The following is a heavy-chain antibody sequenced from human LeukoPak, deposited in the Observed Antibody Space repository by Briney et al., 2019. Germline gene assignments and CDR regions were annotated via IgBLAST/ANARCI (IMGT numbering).Heavy chain of an antibody. J-gene: IGHJ4*02. CDR2: IWYDGSKE. V-gene: IGHV3-30*02. CDR3: AKDSGLWYYSDR. Sequence: GGSLRLSCAASGFTFSSYSMNWVRQAPGKGLEWVAFIWYDGSKEYYADSVKGRVTISRDNSKNTLYLQMNGLRIEDTAVYYCAKDSGLWYYSDRWGQGTLVTVSS. D-gene: IGHD3-22*01. CDR1: GFTFSSYS.